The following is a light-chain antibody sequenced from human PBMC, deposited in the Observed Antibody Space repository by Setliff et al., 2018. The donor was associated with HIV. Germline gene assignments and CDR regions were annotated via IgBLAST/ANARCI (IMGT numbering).Light chain of an antibody. CDR3: CSYAGGSTYV. Sequence: LTQPASVSGSPGQSITISCTGTSSDVGRYNLVSWYQQHPGKAPKLMIYDVSKRPSGVSNRFSGSKSGNTASLTISGLQAEDESDYFCCSYAGGSTYVFGTGTKGTVL. CDR1: SSDVGRYNL. CDR2: DVS. V-gene: IGLV2-23*02. J-gene: IGLJ1*01.